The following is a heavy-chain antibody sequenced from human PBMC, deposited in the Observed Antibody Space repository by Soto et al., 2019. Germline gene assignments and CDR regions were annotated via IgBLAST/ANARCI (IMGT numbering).Heavy chain of an antibody. D-gene: IGHD1-26*01. CDR3: ARDVLRSTAGDS. J-gene: IGHJ4*02. V-gene: IGHV1-69*01. Sequence: QLQLVQSGTEVKEPGSSVKVSCKASGGTFSTSSFVWVRQGPGQGLEWMGGIIPIFTRTNFAQKFQGRVTFSADESTRTTYMELRSLTSEDTAIYYCARDVLRSTAGDSWGQGTLVTVSS. CDR1: GGTFSTSS. CDR2: IIPIFTRT.